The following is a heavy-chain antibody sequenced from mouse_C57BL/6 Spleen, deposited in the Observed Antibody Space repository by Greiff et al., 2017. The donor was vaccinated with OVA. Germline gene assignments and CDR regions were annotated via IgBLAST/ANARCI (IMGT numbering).Heavy chain of an antibody. J-gene: IGHJ1*03. V-gene: IGHV1-85*01. CDR3: ARGVTTVVEDWYFDV. Sequence: QVQLKQSGPELVKPGASVKLSCKASGYTFTSYDINWVKQRPGQGLEWIGWIYPRDGSTKYNEKFKGKATLTVDTSSSTAYMELHSLTSEDSAVYFCARGVTTVVEDWYFDVWGTGTTVTVSS. CDR1: GYTFTSYD. CDR2: IYPRDGST. D-gene: IGHD1-1*01.